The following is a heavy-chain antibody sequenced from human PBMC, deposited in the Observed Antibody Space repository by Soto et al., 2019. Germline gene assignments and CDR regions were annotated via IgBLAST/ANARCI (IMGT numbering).Heavy chain of an antibody. CDR3: ARDRYCSSTSCYPLYYYYYGMDV. J-gene: IGHJ6*02. V-gene: IGHV3-48*01. CDR1: GFTFSSYS. CDR2: ISSSSSTI. D-gene: IGHD2-2*01. Sequence: GGSLRLSCAASGFTFSSYSMNWVRQAPGKGLEWVSYISSSSSTIYYADSVKGRFTISRDNAKNSLYLQMNSLRAEDTAVYYCARDRYCSSTSCYPLYYYYYGMDVWGQGTTVTVSS.